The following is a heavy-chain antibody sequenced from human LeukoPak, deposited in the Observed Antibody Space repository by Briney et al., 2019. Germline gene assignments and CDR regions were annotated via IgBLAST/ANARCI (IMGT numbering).Heavy chain of an antibody. CDR3: ARTCPLLYCSSSFFDP. D-gene: IGHD2-2*01. V-gene: IGHV1-18*01. CDR1: GYTFTSFG. Sequence: ASVNVSCKTSGYTFTSFGIRWVRQAPGQGLEWMGWINAYNGDTKSAPKFQGRVTMTTDTPTTTAYMDLRSLRSDDTAVYYCARTCPLLYCSSSFFDPWGRGTLVTVSS. J-gene: IGHJ5*02. CDR2: INAYNGDT.